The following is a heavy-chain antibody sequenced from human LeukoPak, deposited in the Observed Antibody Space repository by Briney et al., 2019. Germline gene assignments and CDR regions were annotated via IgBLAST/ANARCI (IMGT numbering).Heavy chain of an antibody. Sequence: GGSLRLSCAVSGFTFSSYWMSWVRQAPGKGLEWVANIKQDGNEKYYVDSVKGRFTISRDNAKNSLYLQMNSLGAEDTAVYYCAKSLTRIASPLDVWGQGTTVTVSS. CDR2: IKQDGNEK. V-gene: IGHV3-7*03. CDR3: AKSLTRIASPLDV. J-gene: IGHJ6*02. D-gene: IGHD5/OR15-5a*01. CDR1: GFTFSSYW.